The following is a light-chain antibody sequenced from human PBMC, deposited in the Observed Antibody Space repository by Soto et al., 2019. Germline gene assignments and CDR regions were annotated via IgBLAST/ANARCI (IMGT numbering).Light chain of an antibody. V-gene: IGKV3-15*01. J-gene: IGKJ4*01. CDR1: QNVGGY. CDR2: GAS. CDR3: QQDYNLPALT. Sequence: EIVLTQSPATLSLSPGERATLSCRASQNVGGYLAWYQQKPGQAPRLLIYGASTRATGVPGRFSGSGSGTEFTLTISSLQSEDFAVYYCQQDYNLPALTFGGGTKVDIK.